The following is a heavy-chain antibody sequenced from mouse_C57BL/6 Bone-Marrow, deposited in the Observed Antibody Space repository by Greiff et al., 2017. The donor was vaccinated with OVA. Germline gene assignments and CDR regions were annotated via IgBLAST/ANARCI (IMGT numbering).Heavy chain of an antibody. CDR3: TVDYVSSPSYWYFDV. Sequence: QVQLQQSGAELVRPGASVTLSCKASGYTFTDYEMHWVKQTPVHGLEWIGAIDPETGGTAYNQKFKGKAILTADKSSSTAYMELRSLTSEDSAVYYCTVDYVSSPSYWYFDVWGTGTTVTVSS. J-gene: IGHJ1*03. D-gene: IGHD1-1*01. CDR1: GYTFTDYE. CDR2: IDPETGGT. V-gene: IGHV1-15*01.